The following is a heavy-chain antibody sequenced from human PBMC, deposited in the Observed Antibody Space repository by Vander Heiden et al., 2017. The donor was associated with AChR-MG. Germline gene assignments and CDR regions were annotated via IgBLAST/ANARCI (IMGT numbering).Heavy chain of an antibody. Sequence: EVQLVESGGGLVKPGGSLRLSCAASGFTFSSYSMNWVRQAPGKGLEWVSSISSSSRYIYDADSVKGRFTISRDNAKNSLYLKMNSLRAEDTAVYYCASSSSPGFDPWGQGTLVTVSS. V-gene: IGHV3-21*01. CDR1: GFTFSSYS. CDR2: ISSSSRYI. D-gene: IGHD6-13*01. J-gene: IGHJ5*02. CDR3: ASSSSPGFDP.